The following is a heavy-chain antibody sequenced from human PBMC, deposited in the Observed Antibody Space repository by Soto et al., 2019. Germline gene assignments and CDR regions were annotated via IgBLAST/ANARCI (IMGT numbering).Heavy chain of an antibody. J-gene: IGHJ6*03. V-gene: IGHV4-39*01. Sequence: SETLSLTCTDSGGSISSSSYYWGWIRQPPGKGLEWIGSIYYSGSTYYNPSLKSRVTISVDTSKNQFSLKLSSVTAADTAVYYCARVVPAAMSSYMDVWGKGTTVTVSS. CDR3: ARVVPAAMSSYMDV. D-gene: IGHD2-2*01. CDR2: IYYSGST. CDR1: GGSISSSSYY.